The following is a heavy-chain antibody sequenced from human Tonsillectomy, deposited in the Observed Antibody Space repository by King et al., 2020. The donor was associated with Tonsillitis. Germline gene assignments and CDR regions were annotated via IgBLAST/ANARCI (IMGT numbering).Heavy chain of an antibody. CDR2: ISFDGNNK. J-gene: IGHJ6*02. CDR3: ARFGDYDIWNGPELNGYKYHYGMDL. V-gene: IGHV3-30*03. Sequence: VQLVESGGGVVQPGRSLRLSCAASGFTFSTYGIHWVRQAPGKGLEWVAVISFDGNNKYYAESVKGRFTISRDNSKDTLYLQMNSLTAEDTAVNFCARFGDYDIWNGPELNGYKYHYGMDLWGQGTTVIVSS. D-gene: IGHD3-3*01. CDR1: GFTFSTYG.